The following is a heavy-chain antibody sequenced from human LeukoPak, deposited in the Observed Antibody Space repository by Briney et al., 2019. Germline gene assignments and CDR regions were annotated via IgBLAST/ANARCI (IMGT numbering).Heavy chain of an antibody. CDR1: GGSFSGYY. D-gene: IGHD2-2*01. V-gene: IGHV4-34*01. Sequence: SETLSLTCAVYGGSFSGYYWSWIRQPPGKGLEWIGEINHSGSTNYHPSLKSRVTISVDTSKNQFSLKLSSVTAADTAVYYCARRRVVPAASRGRWFDPWGQGTLVTVSS. CDR3: ARRRVVPAASRGRWFDP. J-gene: IGHJ5*02. CDR2: INHSGST.